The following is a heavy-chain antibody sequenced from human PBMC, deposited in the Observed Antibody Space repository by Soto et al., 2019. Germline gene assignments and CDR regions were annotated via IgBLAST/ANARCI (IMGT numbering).Heavy chain of an antibody. CDR3: ARDRGSCSGGSCYPYYYYYGMDV. CDR2: IWYDGSNK. Sequence: QVQLVESGGGVVQPGRSLRLSCAASGFTFSSYGMHWVRQAPGKGLEWVAVIWYDGSNKYYADSVKGRFTISRDNSKNTLYLQMNSLRADDTAVYYCARDRGSCSGGSCYPYYYYYGMDVWGQGTTVTVSS. J-gene: IGHJ6*02. V-gene: IGHV3-33*01. D-gene: IGHD2-15*01. CDR1: GFTFSSYG.